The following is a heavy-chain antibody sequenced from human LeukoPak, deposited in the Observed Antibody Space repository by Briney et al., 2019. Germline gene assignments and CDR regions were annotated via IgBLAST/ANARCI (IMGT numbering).Heavy chain of an antibody. J-gene: IGHJ4*02. CDR3: ARVYSSGGSDC. CDR2: IDSDGSST. V-gene: IGHV3-74*01. CDR1: GFTFRSYW. Sequence: GGSLRLSCAASGFTFRSYWMHWVRQAPGKGLVWVPRIDSDGSSTTYADSVKGRFTISRDNTKNTLYLQMNSLGAEDTAVYYCARVYSSGGSDCWGQGTLVTVSS. D-gene: IGHD6-19*01.